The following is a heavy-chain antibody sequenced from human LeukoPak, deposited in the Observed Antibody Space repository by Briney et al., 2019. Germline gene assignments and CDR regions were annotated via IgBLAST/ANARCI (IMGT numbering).Heavy chain of an antibody. J-gene: IGHJ5*02. CDR3: ASSATTVTTNWFDP. Sequence: GGSLRLSCAASGFTFSSYSMNLVRQAPGKGLEWVSSISSSSSYIYYADSVKGRFTISRDNAKNSLYLQMNSLRAEDTAVYYCASSATTVTTNWFDPWGQGTLVTVSS. V-gene: IGHV3-21*01. D-gene: IGHD4-17*01. CDR1: GFTFSSYS. CDR2: ISSSSSYI.